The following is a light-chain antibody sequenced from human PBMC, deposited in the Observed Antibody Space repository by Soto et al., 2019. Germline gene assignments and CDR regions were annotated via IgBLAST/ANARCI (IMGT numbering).Light chain of an antibody. Sequence: EIVLTQSPGTLSLSPGERATLSCRASQSVSSSYLAWYQQKPGQAPRLLIYDASRRATGIPDRFSGSGSGTDCTLTSSRLEPEDFAVYYCQQYGTSPPGVTFGPGNKVDIK. CDR2: DAS. CDR1: QSVSSSY. CDR3: QQYGTSPPGVT. V-gene: IGKV3-20*01. J-gene: IGKJ3*01.